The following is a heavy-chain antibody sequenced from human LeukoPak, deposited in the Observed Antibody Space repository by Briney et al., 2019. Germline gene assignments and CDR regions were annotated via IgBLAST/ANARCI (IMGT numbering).Heavy chain of an antibody. D-gene: IGHD4-17*01. J-gene: IGHJ3*01. CDR2: LSYDGTII. V-gene: IGHV3-21*01. Sequence: GESLRLSCAGSGFTFSSYHMNWVRQAPGKGLEWVAFLSYDGTIIQYADSLRGRFTISRDNAKNSLYLQMNSLRAEDTAVYYCTRDWSPTVRAFDVWGQGTLVTASS. CDR3: TRDWSPTVRAFDV. CDR1: GFTFSSYH.